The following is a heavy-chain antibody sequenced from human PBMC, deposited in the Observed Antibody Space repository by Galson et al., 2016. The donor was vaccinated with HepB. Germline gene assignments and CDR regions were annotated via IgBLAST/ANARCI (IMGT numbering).Heavy chain of an antibody. V-gene: IGHV4-31*03. Sequence: TLSLTCTVSGVSISRGGYYWSWIRQHPGKGPEWIGYIYHSGSTYYNPSLRSRVTMSVDTSKNQFSLNVSPVTAADTAVYYCAREGFYDSSGRGDLWGQGTLVTVSS. CDR2: IYHSGST. CDR1: GVSISRGGYY. D-gene: IGHD3-22*01. CDR3: AREGFYDSSGRGDL. J-gene: IGHJ5*02.